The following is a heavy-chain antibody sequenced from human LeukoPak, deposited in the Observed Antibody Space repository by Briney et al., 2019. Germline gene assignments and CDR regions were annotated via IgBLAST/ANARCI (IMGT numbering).Heavy chain of an antibody. CDR1: GYSISSGYY. CDR3: TSNLYSGSYYYAY. Sequence: SETLSLTCTVSGYSISSGYYWGWIRQPPGKGLEWIGSVYHSGSSYYNPSLKSRVTMSLDTSRNQFSLKLSSVTAADTAMYYCTSNLYSGSYYYAYWGQGTLVTVSS. CDR2: VYHSGSS. D-gene: IGHD1-26*01. V-gene: IGHV4-38-2*02. J-gene: IGHJ4*02.